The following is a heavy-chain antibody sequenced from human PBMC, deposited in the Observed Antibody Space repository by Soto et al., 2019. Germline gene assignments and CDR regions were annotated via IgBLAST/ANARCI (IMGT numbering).Heavy chain of an antibody. V-gene: IGHV5-51*01. CDR1: GYSFTSYW. CDR2: IYPGDSDT. J-gene: IGHJ4*02. D-gene: IGHD5-12*01. CDR3: ARHGSVATKGETYDY. Sequence: PGESLKISCKGSGYSFTSYWIGWVRQMPGKGLEWMGIIYPGDSDTRYSPSFQGQVTISADKSISTAYLQWSSPKASDTAMYYCARHGSVATKGETYDYWGQGTLVTVSS.